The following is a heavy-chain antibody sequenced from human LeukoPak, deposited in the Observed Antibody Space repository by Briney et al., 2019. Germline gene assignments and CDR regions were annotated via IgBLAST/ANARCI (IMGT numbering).Heavy chain of an antibody. V-gene: IGHV3-15*01. CDR1: GFTFSSYW. CDR3: TTGRGYRWVTYFDY. D-gene: IGHD5-12*01. CDR2: IKSKTDGGTT. J-gene: IGHJ4*02. Sequence: PGGSLRLSCAASGFTFSSYWMSWVRQAPGKGLEWVGRIKSKTDGGTTDYAAPVKGRFTISRDDSKNTLYLQMNSLKTEDTAVYYCTTGRGYRWVTYFDYWGQGTLVTVSS.